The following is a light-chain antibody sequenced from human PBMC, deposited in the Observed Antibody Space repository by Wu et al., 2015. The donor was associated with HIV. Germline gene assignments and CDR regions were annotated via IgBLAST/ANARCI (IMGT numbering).Light chain of an antibody. V-gene: IGKV3D-15*01. CDR2: GAS. Sequence: EIVMTQSPATLSVSPGERVTLSCRASQSVANNLAWYQQKPGQAPRLLIYGASRRATGIPDRFSGSGSGTDFTLTISRLEPEDFATYYCLQDYTYPWTFGQGTKVEV. J-gene: IGKJ1*01. CDR1: QSVANN. CDR3: LQDYTYPWT.